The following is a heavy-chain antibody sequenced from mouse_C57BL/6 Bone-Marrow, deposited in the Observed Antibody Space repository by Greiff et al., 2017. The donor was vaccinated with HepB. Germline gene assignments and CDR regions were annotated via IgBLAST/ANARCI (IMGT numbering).Heavy chain of an antibody. D-gene: IGHD1-1*01. Sequence: VQLQESGPELVKPGASVKISCKASGYAFSSSWMNWVKQRPGKGLEWIGRIYPGDGDTNYNGKFKGKATLTADKSSSTAYMQLSSLTSEDSAVCFCAITTVSPWFAYWGQGTLVTVSA. CDR2: IYPGDGDT. V-gene: IGHV1-82*01. J-gene: IGHJ3*01. CDR3: AITTVSPWFAY. CDR1: GYAFSSSW.